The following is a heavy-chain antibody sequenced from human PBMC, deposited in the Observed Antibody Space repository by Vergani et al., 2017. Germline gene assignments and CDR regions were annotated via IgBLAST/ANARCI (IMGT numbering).Heavy chain of an antibody. CDR2: ISSSSSTI. CDR3: ARDLXSSSSWYLQGAFDI. Sequence: EVQLVESGGGLVQPGGSLRLSCAASGFTFSSYSMNWVRQAPGKGLEWVSYISSSSSTIYYADSVKGRFTISRDNAKNSLYLQMNSLRAEDTAVYYCARDLXSSSSWYLQGAFDIWGQGTMVTVSS. V-gene: IGHV3-48*01. D-gene: IGHD6-13*01. J-gene: IGHJ3*02. CDR1: GFTFSSYS.